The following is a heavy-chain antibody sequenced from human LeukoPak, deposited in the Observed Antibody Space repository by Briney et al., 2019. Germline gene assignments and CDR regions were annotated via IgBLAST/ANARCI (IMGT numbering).Heavy chain of an antibody. V-gene: IGHV4-59*01. CDR2: IYNSGST. Sequence: DPSETLSLTCSVSGFSISTYYWNWIRQPPGKGLEWIGYIYNSGSTNYNPSLKSRVTISVDTSKNQFSLKLKSVTAAGTAVYYCARGQVGATTLFDYWGQGTLVTVSS. J-gene: IGHJ4*02. CDR1: GFSISTYY. CDR3: ARGQVGATTLFDY. D-gene: IGHD1-26*01.